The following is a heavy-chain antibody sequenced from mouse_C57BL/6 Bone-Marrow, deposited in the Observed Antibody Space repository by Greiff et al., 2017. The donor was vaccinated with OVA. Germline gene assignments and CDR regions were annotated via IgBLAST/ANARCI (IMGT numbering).Heavy chain of an antibody. J-gene: IGHJ4*01. D-gene: IGHD1-1*01. CDR1: GYTFTSYG. Sequence: QVQLQQSGAELARPGASVKLSCKASGYTFTSYGISWVKQRTGQGLEWIGEIYPRSGNNYSNEKFKGKATLTADKSSSTAYMELRILTSEDSAVYVCANGHGSSPYYAMDYWGQGTSVTVSS. CDR3: ANGHGSSPYYAMDY. V-gene: IGHV1-81*01. CDR2: IYPRSGNN.